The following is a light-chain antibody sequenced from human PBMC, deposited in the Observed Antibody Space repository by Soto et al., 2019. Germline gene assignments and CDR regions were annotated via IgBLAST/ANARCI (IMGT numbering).Light chain of an antibody. J-gene: IGLJ1*01. Sequence: QSALTQPASVSGSPGQSITISCTGTSSDVGAYNYVSWYQQYPGKAPKLMIYEVKNLPSGVSNRFSGSRSGSTASLTISGLQAEDEADYYCSSYTTNSTGGYVFGTGTKLTVL. V-gene: IGLV2-14*01. CDR1: SSDVGAYNY. CDR2: EVK. CDR3: SSYTTNSTGGYV.